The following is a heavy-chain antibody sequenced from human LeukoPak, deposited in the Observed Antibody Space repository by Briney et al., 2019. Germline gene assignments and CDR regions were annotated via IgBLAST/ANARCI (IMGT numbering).Heavy chain of an antibody. CDR2: IYYSGST. Sequence: SETLSLTCTVSGGSISSYYWSRIRQPPGKGLEWIGYIYYSGSTNYNPSLKSRVTISVDTSKNQFSLKLSSVTAADTAVYYCARDLGYSSSGGFDYWGQGTLVTVSS. J-gene: IGHJ4*02. CDR3: ARDLGYSSSGGFDY. D-gene: IGHD6-6*01. CDR1: GGSISSYY. V-gene: IGHV4-59*01.